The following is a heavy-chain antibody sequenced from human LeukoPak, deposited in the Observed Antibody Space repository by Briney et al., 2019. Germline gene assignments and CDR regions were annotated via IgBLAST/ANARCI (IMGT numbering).Heavy chain of an antibody. CDR1: GFTFGDYA. Sequence: PGGSLRLSCTASGFTFGDYAMSWFRQAPGKGLEWVGFIRSKAYGGTTEYAASVRGRFTISRDDSKSIAYLQMNSLKTEDTAVYYCTRAENDFWSGYYYFDYWGQGTLVTVSS. D-gene: IGHD3-3*01. CDR2: IRSKAYGGTT. V-gene: IGHV3-49*03. J-gene: IGHJ4*02. CDR3: TRAENDFWSGYYYFDY.